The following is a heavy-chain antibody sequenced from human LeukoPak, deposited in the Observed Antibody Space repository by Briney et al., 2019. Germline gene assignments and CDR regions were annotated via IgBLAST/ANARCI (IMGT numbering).Heavy chain of an antibody. J-gene: IGHJ3*02. D-gene: IGHD2-2*01. CDR3: AREVPAAMSGFDI. V-gene: IGHV3-21*01. CDR2: ISSSSVYI. Sequence: GGSLRLSCAASGFTFTTYTMNWVRQPPGKGLEWISSISSSSVYIYYADSVRGRFPVSRDNSKNSVFLKMNSLRAEDTSVYYCAREVPAAMSGFDIWGQGTMVTVSS. CDR1: GFTFTTYT.